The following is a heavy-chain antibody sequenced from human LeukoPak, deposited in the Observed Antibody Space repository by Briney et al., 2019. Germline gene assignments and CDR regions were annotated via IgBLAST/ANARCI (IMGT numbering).Heavy chain of an antibody. CDR1: GFTFSSYW. CDR2: INSDGSSI. D-gene: IGHD5-12*01. V-gene: IGHV3-74*01. Sequence: GGSLRLSCAASGFTFSSYWMHWVRQAPGKGLVWVSRINSDGSSIRYADSVKGRFTISRDNAKNTLYLQMNSLRAEDTAVYYCAKDLGIYDAFDIWGQGTMVTVSS. CDR3: AKDLGIYDAFDI. J-gene: IGHJ3*02.